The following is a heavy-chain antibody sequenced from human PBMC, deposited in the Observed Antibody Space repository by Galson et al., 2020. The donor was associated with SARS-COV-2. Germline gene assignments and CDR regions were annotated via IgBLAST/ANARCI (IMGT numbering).Heavy chain of an antibody. CDR3: ARNANTYYDFWSGYYPHDWFDP. Sequence: GGSLRLSCAASGFTFSTYSMNWARQAPGKGLEWVSYISGSSSPIFYADSVKGRFIISRYNSKTSLHLQMNSLRDEDTAVYYCARNANTYYDFWSGYYPHDWFDPWGQGTLVTVSS. CDR1: GFTFSTYS. V-gene: IGHV3-48*02. D-gene: IGHD3-3*01. J-gene: IGHJ5*02. CDR2: ISGSSSPI.